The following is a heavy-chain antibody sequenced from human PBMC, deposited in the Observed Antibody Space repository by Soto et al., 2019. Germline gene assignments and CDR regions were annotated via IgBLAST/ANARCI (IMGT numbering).Heavy chain of an antibody. CDR3: ARELDGIDV. CDR2: IYPGDSDT. J-gene: IGHJ6*02. CDR1: GYSFTSYW. D-gene: IGHD1-7*01. Sequence: GESLKISCKGSGYSFTSYWIGWVRQMPGKGLEWMGIIYPGDSDTRYSPSFQGQVTISADKSISTAYLQMNSLRAEDTAVYCCARELDGIDVWGQGTTVTVSS. V-gene: IGHV5-51*01.